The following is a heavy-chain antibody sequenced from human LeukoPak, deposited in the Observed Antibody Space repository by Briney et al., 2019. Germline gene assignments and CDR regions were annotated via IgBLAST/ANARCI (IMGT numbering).Heavy chain of an antibody. CDR1: GFTFSSYS. V-gene: IGHV3-21*01. D-gene: IGHD1-26*01. Sequence: GGSLRLSCAASGFTFSSYSMNWVRQAPGKGLEWVSSISGSSSYIYYADSVKGRFTISRDNAKNSLYLQMNSLRAEDTAVYYCASNIVGATGFDYWGQGTLVTVSS. CDR2: ISGSSSYI. J-gene: IGHJ4*02. CDR3: ASNIVGATGFDY.